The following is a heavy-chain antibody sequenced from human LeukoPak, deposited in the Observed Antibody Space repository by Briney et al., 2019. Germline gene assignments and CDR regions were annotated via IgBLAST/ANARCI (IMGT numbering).Heavy chain of an antibody. J-gene: IGHJ2*01. V-gene: IGHV3-23*01. Sequence: GGSLRLSCAASGFTFSSYAMSWVRQAPGKGLEWVSAISGSGGSTYYADSVKGRFTISRDNSKNTLYLQMNSLRAEDTAVYYCARDLWEYSSSSWYLDLWGRGTLVTVSS. D-gene: IGHD6-6*01. CDR3: ARDLWEYSSSSWYLDL. CDR2: ISGSGGST. CDR1: GFTFSSYA.